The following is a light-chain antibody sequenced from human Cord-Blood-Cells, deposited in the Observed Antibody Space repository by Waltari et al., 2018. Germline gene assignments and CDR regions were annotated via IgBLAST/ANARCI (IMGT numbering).Light chain of an antibody. CDR3: QQSYSTLFT. CDR1: QSISSY. J-gene: IGKJ3*01. Sequence: DIQMTQSPSSLSASVGDRVTITCRASQSISSYLNWYQQKPGNAPKLLINAASSLQSGVPSRFSGSGSGTDFTLTISSLQPEDFATYYCQQSYSTLFTFGPGTKVDIK. CDR2: AAS. V-gene: IGKV1-39*01.